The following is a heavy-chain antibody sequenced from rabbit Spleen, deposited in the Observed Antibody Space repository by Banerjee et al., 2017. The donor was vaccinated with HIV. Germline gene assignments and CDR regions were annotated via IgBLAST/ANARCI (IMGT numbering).Heavy chain of an antibody. D-gene: IGHD2-1*01. V-gene: IGHV1S40*01. CDR1: GVSFSYSSY. CDR3: ARDLVGVIGWNFYL. J-gene: IGHJ4*01. CDR2: INIVTGKS. Sequence: QSLEESGGALVKPGASLTLTCTASGVSFSYSSYMCWVRQAPGKGLEWIACINIVTGKSVYASWAKGRFTMSRTSSTTVTLRMTSLTAADRATYFCARDLVGVIGWNFYLWGPGTLVTVS.